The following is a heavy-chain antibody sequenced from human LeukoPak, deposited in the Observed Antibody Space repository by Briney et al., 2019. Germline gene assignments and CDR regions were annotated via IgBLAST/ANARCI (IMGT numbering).Heavy chain of an antibody. CDR2: INAGNGNT. CDR1: GYTFTSYA. V-gene: IGHV1-3*01. CDR3: ARVDSSGWSKYYYYYYGMDV. Sequence: GASVKVSCKASGYTFTSYAMHWVRQAPGQRLEWIGWINAGNGNTKYSQKFQGRVTITRDTSASTAYMELSSLRSGDTAVYYCARVDSSGWSKYYYYYYGMDVWGQGTTVTVSS. D-gene: IGHD6-19*01. J-gene: IGHJ6*02.